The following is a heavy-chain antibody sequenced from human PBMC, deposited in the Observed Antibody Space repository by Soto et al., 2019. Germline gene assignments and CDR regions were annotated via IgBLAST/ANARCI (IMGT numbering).Heavy chain of an antibody. V-gene: IGHV4-39*01. CDR3: AIHIEFSGSSVFDS. J-gene: IGHJ4*02. CDR2: MHSRGRS. CDR1: GGSLSSSSFF. Sequence: QLQLQESGPRLVKPSETLSLTCAVSGGSLSSSSFFWGWIRQPPGKGLEWIGSMHSRGRSYYNASLKSRLTISVDTSKNQFSLRLTSVAATDTAVYFCAIHIEFSGSSVFDSWGQGTLVTVSS. D-gene: IGHD6-6*01.